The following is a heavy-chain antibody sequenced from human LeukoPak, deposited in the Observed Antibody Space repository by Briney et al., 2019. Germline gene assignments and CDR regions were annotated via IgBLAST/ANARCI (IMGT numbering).Heavy chain of an antibody. V-gene: IGHV1-2*02. CDR1: GYTFTGYY. J-gene: IGHJ4*02. D-gene: IGHD3-3*01. Sequence: RASVMVSCKASGYTFTGYYMHWVRQAPGQGLEWMGWINPNSGGTNYAQKFQGRVTMTRDTSISTAYMELSRLRSDDTAVYYCARAPYYDFWSGYYKVDNFDYWGQGTLVTVSS. CDR3: ARAPYYDFWSGYYKVDNFDY. CDR2: INPNSGGT.